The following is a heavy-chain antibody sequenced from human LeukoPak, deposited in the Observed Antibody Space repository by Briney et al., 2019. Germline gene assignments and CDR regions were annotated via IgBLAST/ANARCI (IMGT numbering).Heavy chain of an antibody. CDR1: EFSFKSYS. J-gene: IGHJ4*02. CDR3: VRLRRNSDSRGYYYYYDS. CDR2: INKGSTHM. Sequence: GGSLRLSCAASEFSFKSYSFNWVRQAPGKGLEWVSSINKGSTHMNYADSVKGRFTDSRDDAQNSLYLQMNSLSAEDTALYYCVRLRRNSDSRGYYYYYDSWGRGTQVTDCS. D-gene: IGHD3-22*01. V-gene: IGHV3-21*01.